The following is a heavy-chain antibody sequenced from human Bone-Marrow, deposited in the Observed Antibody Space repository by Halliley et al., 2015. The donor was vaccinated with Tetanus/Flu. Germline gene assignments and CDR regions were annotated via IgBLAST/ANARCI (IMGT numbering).Heavy chain of an antibody. V-gene: IGHV3-9*01. J-gene: IGHJ4*02. CDR2: ISWNSASV. D-gene: IGHD3-10*01. CDR1: GFTFDEYA. CDR3: ARDFQPPYGSGTHFLS. Sequence: SLRLSCVASGFTFDEYAMHWVRQAPGKGLEWVSGISWNSASVDYADSVKGRFTLSRDNAKNSLYLQMNSLSAEDTALYFCARDFQPPYGSGTHFLSWGQGALVTVSS.